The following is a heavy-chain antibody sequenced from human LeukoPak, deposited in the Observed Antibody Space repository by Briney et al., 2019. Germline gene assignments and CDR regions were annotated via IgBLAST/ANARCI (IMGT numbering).Heavy chain of an antibody. V-gene: IGHV3-66*01. CDR2: IYSGGSA. J-gene: IGHJ4*02. Sequence: GGSLRLSCTASEFNVTRNYITWVRQAPGKGLEWLSVIYSGGSAYYADSVKGRFIISRDNSKNTLYLQMNSLRVEDTAVYYCATERPVYWGQGTLVTVSS. D-gene: IGHD2-2*01. CDR1: EFNVTRNY. CDR3: ATERPVY.